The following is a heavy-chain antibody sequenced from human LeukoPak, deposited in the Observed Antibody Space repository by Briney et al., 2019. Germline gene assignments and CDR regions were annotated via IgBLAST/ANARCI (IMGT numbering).Heavy chain of an antibody. D-gene: IGHD3-16*01. J-gene: IGHJ4*02. CDR1: GGSTSSYY. Sequence: SETLSLTCTVSGGSTSSYYWSWIRQPPGKGLDWIGYIYYSGSINYNPSLKSRVTISVDTSKNQFSLKLSSLTAADTAVYYCARLPSGGYFDYWGQGTLVTVSS. CDR3: ARLPSGGYFDY. CDR2: IYYSGSI. V-gene: IGHV4-59*08.